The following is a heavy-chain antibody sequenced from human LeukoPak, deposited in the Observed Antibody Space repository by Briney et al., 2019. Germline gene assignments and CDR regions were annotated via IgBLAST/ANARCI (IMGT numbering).Heavy chain of an antibody. J-gene: IGHJ1*01. CDR3: ARYLDYGGNSRVFQH. V-gene: IGHV4-59*12. D-gene: IGHD4-23*01. CDR1: GGSISSYY. CDR2: IYYSGST. Sequence: SETLSLTCTVSGGSISSYYWSWIRQPPGKGLEWIGYIYYSGSTNYNPSLKSRVTISVDTSKNQFSLKLSSVTAADTAVYYCARYLDYGGNSRVFQHWGQGTLVTVSS.